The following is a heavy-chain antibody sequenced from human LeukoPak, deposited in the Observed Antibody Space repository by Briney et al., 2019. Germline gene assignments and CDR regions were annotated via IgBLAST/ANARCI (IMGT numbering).Heavy chain of an antibody. V-gene: IGHV4-59*08. CDR1: GGSIRSYY. CDR3: ARANYYYYYMDV. Sequence: SETLSLTYTVSGGSIRSYYWSWIRQPPGKGLEWIGYIYYSGSTYYNPSLKSRVTISVDTSKNQFSLKLSSVTAADTAVYYCARANYYYYYMDVWGKGTTVTVSS. J-gene: IGHJ6*03. CDR2: IYYSGST.